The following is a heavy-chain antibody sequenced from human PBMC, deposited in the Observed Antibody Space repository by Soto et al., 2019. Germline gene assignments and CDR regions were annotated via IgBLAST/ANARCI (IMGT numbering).Heavy chain of an antibody. J-gene: IGHJ5*01. V-gene: IGHV1-8*01. Sequence: ASVKVSCKASGYTFTSYDINWVRQATGQGLEWMGWMNPNSGNTGYAQKFEGRVTFTRDTVATTVNMELTSLTSEDTAVYYCGRYQSGSGYYVDWIEFWGQGPLVNVAS. D-gene: IGHD5-12*01. CDR1: GYTFTSYD. CDR2: MNPNSGNT. CDR3: GRYQSGSGYYVDWIEF.